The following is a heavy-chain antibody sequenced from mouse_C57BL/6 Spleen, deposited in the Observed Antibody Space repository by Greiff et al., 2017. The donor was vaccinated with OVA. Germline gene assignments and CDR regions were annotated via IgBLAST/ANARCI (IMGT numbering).Heavy chain of an antibody. CDR2: ISSGSSTI. CDR3: ARMKDYGSSPAWFAY. CDR1: GFTFSDYG. D-gene: IGHD1-1*01. Sequence: EVKVEESGGGLVKPGGSLKLSCAASGFTFSDYGMHWVRQAPEKGLEWVAYISSGSSTIYYADTVKGRFTISRDNAKNTLFLQMTSLRSEDTAMYYCARMKDYGSSPAWFAYWGQGTLVTVSA. V-gene: IGHV5-17*01. J-gene: IGHJ3*01.